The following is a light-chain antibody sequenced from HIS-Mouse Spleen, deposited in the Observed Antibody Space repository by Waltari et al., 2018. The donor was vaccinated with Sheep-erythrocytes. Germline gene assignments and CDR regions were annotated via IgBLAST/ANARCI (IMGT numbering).Light chain of an antibody. CDR2: DDS. CDR3: QVWDSSSDHPV. Sequence: SYVLTQPPSVSVAPGQTARITCGGNNIRSKSVHWYQQKQGQAPVLVVYDDSDRPSGIPERFSGSNSGNTATLTISRVEAGDEADYYCQVWDSSSDHPVFGGGTKLTVL. J-gene: IGLJ3*02. V-gene: IGLV3-21*02. CDR1: NIRSKS.